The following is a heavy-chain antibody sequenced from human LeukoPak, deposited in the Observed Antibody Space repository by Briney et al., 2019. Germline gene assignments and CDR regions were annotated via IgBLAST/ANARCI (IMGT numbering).Heavy chain of an antibody. V-gene: IGHV3-23*01. CDR1: GFTFSSYA. CDR2: ISGSGGST. J-gene: IGHJ4*02. CDR3: AIHPAYCGGDCYPVVDH. D-gene: IGHD2-21*01. Sequence: GGSLRLSCAASGFTFSSYAMSWVRQAPGKGLEWVSAISGSGGSTYYADSVKGRFTISRDNSKNTLYLQMNSLRAEDTAVYYCAIHPAYCGGDCYPVVDHWGQGTLVTVSS.